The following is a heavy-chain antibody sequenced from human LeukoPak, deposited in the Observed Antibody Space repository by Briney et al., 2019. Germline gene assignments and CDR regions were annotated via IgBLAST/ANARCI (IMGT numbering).Heavy chain of an antibody. CDR2: MNPNTGRT. Sequence: ASVKVSCKASRYTFTSYDINWVREAAGHGLEWMGWMNPNTGRTGYAQKFQGRITMTRDTSINTAYMELTNLRSEDTAIYCCARLSQTPDYYTLGGYYYIGYWGQGTPVTVSS. D-gene: IGHD3-10*01. V-gene: IGHV1-8*01. CDR1: RYTFTSYD. J-gene: IGHJ4*02. CDR3: ARLSQTPDYYTLGGYYYIGY.